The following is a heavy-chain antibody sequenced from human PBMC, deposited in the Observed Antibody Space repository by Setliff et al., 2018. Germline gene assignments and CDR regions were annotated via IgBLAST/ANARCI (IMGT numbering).Heavy chain of an antibody. V-gene: IGHV4-59*01. Sequence: SETLSLTCTVSGGSISTYYWSWIRQPPGKGLEWIGYVYYSGIANYSPSLKSRLTISVDTSKNQFSLKLRSVTAADTAVYYCARGGTFRYFDYWCQGTPVTVSS. CDR2: VYYSGIA. J-gene: IGHJ4*02. D-gene: IGHD5-12*01. CDR3: ARGGTFRYFDY. CDR1: GGSISTYY.